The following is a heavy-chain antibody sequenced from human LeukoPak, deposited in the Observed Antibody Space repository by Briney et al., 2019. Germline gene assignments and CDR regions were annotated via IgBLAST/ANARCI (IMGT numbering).Heavy chain of an antibody. CDR3: VRHSGWYFGY. D-gene: IGHD6-19*01. V-gene: IGHV4-4*02. J-gene: IGHJ4*02. Sequence: SETLSLTCAVSGDSVSGSFWWSWVRQPPHKGLEWIGEIHHSGSSNYNPSLEGRVIISLDGSKNLLSLELSSVTAADTAVYYCVRHSGWYFGYWGQGTLVTVSS. CDR1: GDSVSGSFW. CDR2: IHHSGSS.